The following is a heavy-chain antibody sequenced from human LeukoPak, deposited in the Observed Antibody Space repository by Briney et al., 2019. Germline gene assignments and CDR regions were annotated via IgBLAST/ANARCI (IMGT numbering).Heavy chain of an antibody. CDR3: ARLSGSPWY. Sequence: SETLSLTCSVSGGSISSGRHYWGWVRQPPGKGLEWIGSLSYGRSTYYKPSLKSRVSMSVDTSKNQFSLKLNSVTAADTAVYYCARLSGSPWYWGQGTLVTVSS. J-gene: IGHJ4*02. V-gene: IGHV4-39*01. CDR2: LSYGRST. CDR1: GGSISSGRHY. D-gene: IGHD3-10*01.